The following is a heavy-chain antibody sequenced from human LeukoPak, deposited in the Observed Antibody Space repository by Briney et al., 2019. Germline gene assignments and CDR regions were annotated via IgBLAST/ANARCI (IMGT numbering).Heavy chain of an antibody. CDR3: ARLPAYGDSVDY. Sequence: PGGSLRLSCAASGFTFSSYGMHWVRQAPGKGLEWVAFIRYDGSNKYYADSVKGRFTISRDNSKNTLYLEMDSLRAEDTTTYFCARLPAYGDSVDYWGRGTLVTVSS. CDR2: IRYDGSNK. J-gene: IGHJ4*02. CDR1: GFTFSSYG. D-gene: IGHD4-17*01. V-gene: IGHV3-30*02.